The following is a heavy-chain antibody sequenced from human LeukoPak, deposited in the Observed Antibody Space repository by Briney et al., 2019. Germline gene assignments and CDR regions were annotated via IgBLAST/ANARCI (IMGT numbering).Heavy chain of an antibody. D-gene: IGHD6-19*01. CDR3: ATKQWLAPPPDS. CDR2: INTDGTVT. J-gene: IGHJ4*02. CDR1: GFTFSKYW. V-gene: IGHV3-74*01. Sequence: GGSLRLSCAASGFTFSKYWMLWVRQAPGKGLESVSRINTDGTVTTYADSVKGRFTGSRNNADNTMFLQMNSVRDEDTAVYYCATKQWLAPPPDSWGQGTPVTVSS.